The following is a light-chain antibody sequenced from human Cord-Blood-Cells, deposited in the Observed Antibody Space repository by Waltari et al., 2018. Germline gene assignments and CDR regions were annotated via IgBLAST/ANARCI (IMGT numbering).Light chain of an antibody. V-gene: IGKV1-27*01. CDR1: QSISNY. Sequence: IQMTHSPSPMSASLAARVTITCRAGQSISNYVAWYQQKPGKVPKFLIYAASTLQSGVPSRFSGSGSGTDFTLTISSLKPEDVATYYCQKYNSAPLTFGGGTKVEIK. J-gene: IGKJ4*01. CDR3: QKYNSAPLT. CDR2: AAS.